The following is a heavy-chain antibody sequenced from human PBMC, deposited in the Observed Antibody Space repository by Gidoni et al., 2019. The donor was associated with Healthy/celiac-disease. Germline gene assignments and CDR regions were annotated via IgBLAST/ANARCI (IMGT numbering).Heavy chain of an antibody. CDR1: GFTFSSYA. CDR2: ISGSGGST. Sequence: VQLLESGGGLVQPGGSLRLSCAASGFTFSSYAMSWVRQAPGKGLEWVSAISGSGGSTYYADSVKGRFTISRDNSKNTLYLQMNSLRAEETAVYYCAKDLNIVGATPQHWGQGTLVTVSS. D-gene: IGHD1-26*01. CDR3: AKDLNIVGATPQH. J-gene: IGHJ1*01. V-gene: IGHV3-23*01.